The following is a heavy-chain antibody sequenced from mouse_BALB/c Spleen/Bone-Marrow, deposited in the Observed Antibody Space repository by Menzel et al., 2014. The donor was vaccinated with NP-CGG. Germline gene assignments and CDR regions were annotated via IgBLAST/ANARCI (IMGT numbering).Heavy chain of an antibody. CDR3: ARELSRAMDY. D-gene: IGHD2-12*01. Sequence: VQLQQSGPELVKPGASVKVSCKASGYAFTSYNMYWVKQSHGKSLEWIGYIDPYSGGTNYNQKFRGKATLTVDKSSNTAYIHLNSLTFEDSAVYFCARELSRAMDYWGQGTSVTVSS. CDR1: GYAFTSYN. J-gene: IGHJ4*01. CDR2: IDPYSGGT. V-gene: IGHV1S135*01.